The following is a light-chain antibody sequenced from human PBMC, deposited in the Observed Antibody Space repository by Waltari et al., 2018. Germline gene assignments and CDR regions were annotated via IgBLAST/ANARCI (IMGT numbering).Light chain of an antibody. CDR2: WAS. V-gene: IGKV4-1*01. Sequence: DIVMTQSPDSLAVSLGERATIHCKSSQSVLFSSNNKNYLAWYHQKPGQPPKLLIYWASSREAGVPDRFSGSGSGTDFTLTISSLEAEDVAVYYCQQYRITPLTFGQGTRLEIK. CDR3: QQYRITPLT. J-gene: IGKJ5*01. CDR1: QSVLFSSNNKNY.